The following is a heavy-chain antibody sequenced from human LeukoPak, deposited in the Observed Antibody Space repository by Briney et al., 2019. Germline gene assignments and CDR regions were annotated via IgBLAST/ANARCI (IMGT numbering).Heavy chain of an antibody. V-gene: IGHV3-23*01. CDR2: IGSDNKP. CDR1: GFTISSYS. D-gene: IGHD1-26*01. CDR3: ARDALDRYSGSYFDY. Sequence: GGSLRLSCAASGFTISSYSMNWVRQAPGKGLEWVSSIGSDNKPHYSESVKGRFAISRDNSKSMLFLQLNSLRAEDTALYYCARDALDRYSGSYFDYWGQGTLVTVSS. J-gene: IGHJ4*02.